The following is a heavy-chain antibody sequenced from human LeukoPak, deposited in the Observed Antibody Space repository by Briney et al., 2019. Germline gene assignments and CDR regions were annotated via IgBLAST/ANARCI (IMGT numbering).Heavy chain of an antibody. V-gene: IGHV3-7*03. J-gene: IGHJ4*02. D-gene: IGHD6-6*01. Sequence: LPGGSLRLSCAASGFTLGNYWMSWVRQAPGKGLEWVANIKQDGSEKYYVDSVKGRFTIPRDNAKNSLYLQMNSLRAEDTAVYYCASGYSSSSGFDYWGQGTLVTVSS. CDR3: ASGYSSSSGFDY. CDR2: IKQDGSEK. CDR1: GFTLGNYW.